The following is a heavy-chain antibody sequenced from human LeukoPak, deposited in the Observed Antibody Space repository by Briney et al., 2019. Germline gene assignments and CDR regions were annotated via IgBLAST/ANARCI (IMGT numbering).Heavy chain of an antibody. J-gene: IGHJ4*02. D-gene: IGHD3-22*01. CDR3: ARCHYSSGSYFDY. V-gene: IGHV3-74*01. CDR2: INSDGSST. Sequence: GGFLRLSCAASGFTFSSYWMHWVRQAPGKGLVWVSRINSDGSSTSYADSVKGRFTISRDNAKNTLYLQMNSLRAEDTAVYYCARCHYSSGSYFDYWGQGTLVTVSS. CDR1: GFTFSSYW.